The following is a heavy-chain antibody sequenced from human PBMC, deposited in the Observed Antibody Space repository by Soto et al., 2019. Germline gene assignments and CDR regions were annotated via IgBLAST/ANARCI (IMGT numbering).Heavy chain of an antibody. CDR3: ARQAAAGKYYYAMDV. V-gene: IGHV5-51*01. J-gene: IGHJ6*02. CDR2: IYPGDSDT. Sequence: EVQLVQSGAEVKKPGESLKISCKGSGYSFTTYRIGWVRQMPGKGLEGMVIIYPGDSDTRYSPSFQGQVTISADKSINTTYLQWSSLKASDTAIYYCARQAAAGKYYYAMDVWGQGTTVTVSS. CDR1: GYSFTTYR. D-gene: IGHD6-13*01.